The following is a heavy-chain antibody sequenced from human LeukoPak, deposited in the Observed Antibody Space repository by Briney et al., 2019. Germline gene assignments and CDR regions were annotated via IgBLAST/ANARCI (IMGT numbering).Heavy chain of an antibody. CDR2: IYPTDSDT. CDR1: GYSFTSYW. CDR3: ARTYYGSGNYADY. D-gene: IGHD3-10*01. Sequence: XESLKISCKGSGYSFTSYWIGWVRQMPGKGLEWMGIIYPTDSDTRYSPSFQGQVTISADKSISTAYLQWSSLKASDTAMYYCARTYYGSGNYADYWGQGTLVTVSS. J-gene: IGHJ4*02. V-gene: IGHV5-51*01.